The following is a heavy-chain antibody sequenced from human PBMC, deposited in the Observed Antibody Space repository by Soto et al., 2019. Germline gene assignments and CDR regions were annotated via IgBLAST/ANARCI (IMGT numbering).Heavy chain of an antibody. CDR1: GYTFTSYA. Sequence: GASVTVSCKASGYTFTSYAVHWVRQAPGQRLEWMGWINAGNGNTKYSQKFQGRVTITRDTSASTAYMELSSLRSEDTAVYYCARGLAPYYFDYWGQGTLVTVSS. CDR3: ARGLAPYYFDY. J-gene: IGHJ4*02. V-gene: IGHV1-3*01. D-gene: IGHD6-19*01. CDR2: INAGNGNT.